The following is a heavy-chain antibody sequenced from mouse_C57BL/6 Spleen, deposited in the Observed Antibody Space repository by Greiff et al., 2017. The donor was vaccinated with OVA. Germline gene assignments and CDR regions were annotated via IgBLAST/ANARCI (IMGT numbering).Heavy chain of an antibody. D-gene: IGHD1-1*01. CDR2: INPYNGGT. CDR1: GYTFTDYY. V-gene: IGHV1-19*01. Sequence: VQLQQSGPVLVKPGASVKMSCKASGYTFTDYYMNWVKQGHGKSLEWIGVINPYNGGTSYNQKFKGKATLTVDKSSSTAYMELNSLTSEASAVYYCARSDYGSSLGYWGQGTTLTVAS. CDR3: ARSDYGSSLGY. J-gene: IGHJ2*01.